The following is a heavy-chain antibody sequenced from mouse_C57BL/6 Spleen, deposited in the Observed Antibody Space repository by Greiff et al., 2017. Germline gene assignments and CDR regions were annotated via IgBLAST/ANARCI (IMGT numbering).Heavy chain of an antibody. J-gene: IGHJ3*01. CDR3: AIHCPPYYVKGGPWFAY. V-gene: IGHV5-6*01. CDR1: GFTFSSYG. D-gene: IGHD2-10*01. CDR2: ISSGGSYN. Sequence: DVQLVESGGDLVKPGGSLKLSCEASGFTFSSYGMSWVRQTPDKRLEWVATISSGGSYNYYPDSVKGRFTISRDNAKITLYLQMSSLKSEDTAMYYCAIHCPPYYVKGGPWFAYWGQGTLVTVSA.